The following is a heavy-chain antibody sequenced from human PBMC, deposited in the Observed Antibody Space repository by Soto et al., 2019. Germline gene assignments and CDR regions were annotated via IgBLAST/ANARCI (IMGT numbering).Heavy chain of an antibody. V-gene: IGHV4-34*01. D-gene: IGHD6-19*01. CDR1: GGSFSGYY. CDR3: AREAGIAVAGYFDY. J-gene: IGHJ4*02. Sequence: SETLSLTCAAYGGSFSGYYWSWIRQPPGKGLEWIGEINHSGSTNYNPSLKSRVTISVDTSKNQFSLKLSSVTAADTAVYYCAREAGIAVAGYFDYWGQGTLVTVSS. CDR2: INHSGST.